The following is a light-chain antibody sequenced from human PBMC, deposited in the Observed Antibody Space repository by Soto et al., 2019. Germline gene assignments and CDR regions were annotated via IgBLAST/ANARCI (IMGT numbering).Light chain of an antibody. Sequence: QSVLARPPSVSGAPGQRVTISCTGSSSNSGAGYDVHWYQHVPGTAPNLLIYTNTNRPSGVPDRYSGSKSGTSASLAITGLQAEDEADYYCQSYDSSLSRYVFGAGTKVTVL. J-gene: IGLJ1*01. V-gene: IGLV1-40*01. CDR1: SSNSGAGYD. CDR2: TNT. CDR3: QSYDSSLSRYV.